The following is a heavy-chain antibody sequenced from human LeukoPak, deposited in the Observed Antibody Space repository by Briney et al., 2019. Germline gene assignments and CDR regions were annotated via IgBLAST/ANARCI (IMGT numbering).Heavy chain of an antibody. Sequence: SVKVSCKASGNTFSNYAISWVRQAPGQGLEWMGRIIPISGTPNYARKFQGRVTITTDESTSTAYMELSSLRSEDTAVYYCARVRSGYPGDHSLDYWGQGTLVTVSS. V-gene: IGHV1-69*05. CDR1: GNTFSNYA. D-gene: IGHD3-3*01. J-gene: IGHJ4*02. CDR3: ARVRSGYPGDHSLDY. CDR2: IIPISGTP.